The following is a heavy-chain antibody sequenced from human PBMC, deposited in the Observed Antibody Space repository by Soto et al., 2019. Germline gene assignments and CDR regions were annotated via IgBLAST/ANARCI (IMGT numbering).Heavy chain of an antibody. Sequence: EVQLLESGGGLVQPGGSLRLSCAASGFTFSSYAMSWVRQAPVKGLEWVSAISGSGGSTYYADSVKGRFTISRDNSKNTLYLQMNSLRAEDTAVYYCAKGYCSGGSCWINWFDPWGQGTLVTVSS. D-gene: IGHD2-15*01. CDR1: GFTFSSYA. J-gene: IGHJ5*02. V-gene: IGHV3-23*01. CDR2: ISGSGGST. CDR3: AKGYCSGGSCWINWFDP.